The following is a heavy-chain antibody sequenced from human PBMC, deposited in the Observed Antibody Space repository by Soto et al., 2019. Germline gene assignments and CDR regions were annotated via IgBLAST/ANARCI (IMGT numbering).Heavy chain of an antibody. CDR1: GGSISSGGYY. D-gene: IGHD3-22*01. Sequence: SLTCTVSGGSISSGGYYWSWIRQHPEKGLEWIGYIYYSGSTYYNPSLKSRVTISVDTSKNQFSLKLSSVTAADTAVYYCARGENYYDSSDYLSQVDYWGQGTLVTVS. V-gene: IGHV4-31*03. CDR3: ARGENYYDSSDYLSQVDY. J-gene: IGHJ4*02. CDR2: IYYSGST.